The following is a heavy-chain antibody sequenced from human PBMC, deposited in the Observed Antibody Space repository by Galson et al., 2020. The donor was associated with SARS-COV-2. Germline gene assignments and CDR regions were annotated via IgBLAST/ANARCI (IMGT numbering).Heavy chain of an antibody. CDR2: MYYSGST. J-gene: IGHJ6*03. V-gene: IGHV4-38-2*02. Sequence: SETLSLTCTVSGYSMSSGNYWAWIRQPPGKGLEWIGSMYYSGSTYYNPTLKSRVTISLGTSKNQISLKVSSVTAADTAVYYCARVIGATSGTYYYYMDVWGKGTTVIVSS. CDR3: ARVIGATSGTYYYYMDV. CDR1: GYSMSSGNY. D-gene: IGHD2-15*01.